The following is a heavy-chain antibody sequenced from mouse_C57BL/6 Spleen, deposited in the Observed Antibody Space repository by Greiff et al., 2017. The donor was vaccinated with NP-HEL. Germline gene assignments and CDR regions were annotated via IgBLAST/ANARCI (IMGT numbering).Heavy chain of an antibody. V-gene: IGHV2-6-1*01. J-gene: IGHJ1*03. CDR1: GFSLTSYG. Sequence: VQRVESGPGLVAPSQCLSITCTVSGFSLTSYGVHWVRQPPGKGLEWLVVIWSDGSTTYNSALKSRLSISKDNSKSQVFLKMNSLQTDDTAMYYGARHGYYGSSSYWYFEVWGTGTTVTVSS. D-gene: IGHD1-1*01. CDR2: IWSDGST. CDR3: ARHGYYGSSSYWYFEV.